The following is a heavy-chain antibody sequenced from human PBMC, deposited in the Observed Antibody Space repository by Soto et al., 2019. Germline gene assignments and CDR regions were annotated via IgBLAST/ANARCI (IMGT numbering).Heavy chain of an antibody. D-gene: IGHD2-15*01. CDR3: TTGSVEGV. V-gene: IGHV3-15*07. CDR1: GFGFVKAG. J-gene: IGHJ6*02. CDR2: IKRKIDGEAT. Sequence: EVQLVESGGGLVKPGGPPSLSCAAPGFGFVKAGLNWVRQAPGKGLEWVGRIKRKIDGEATDYAGPVKGRFTVFRDDSKSALYLQMNSLKGDDTAVYYCTTGSVEGVWGQGTTVTVS.